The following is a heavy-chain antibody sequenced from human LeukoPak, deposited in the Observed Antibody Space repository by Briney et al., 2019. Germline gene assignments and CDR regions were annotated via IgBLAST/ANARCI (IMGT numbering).Heavy chain of an antibody. J-gene: IGHJ4*02. CDR2: FDPEDGET. CDR3: ATDRFDGGDYGGHAY. V-gene: IGHV1-24*01. D-gene: IGHD4-23*01. CDR1: GYTLNELS. Sequence: ASVKVSCKVSGYTLNELSMHWVRQAPGKELEWMGGFDPEDGETLYAQKFQARVTMTEDTSTDTAYMELSSLRSEDTAVYYCATDRFDGGDYGGHAYWGQGTLITVSS.